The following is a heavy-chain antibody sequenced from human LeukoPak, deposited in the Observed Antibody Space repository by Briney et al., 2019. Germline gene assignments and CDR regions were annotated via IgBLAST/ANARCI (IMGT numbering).Heavy chain of an antibody. CDR2: IKQDGSEK. Sequence: GGSLRLSCAASGFTFSSYWMSWVRQAPGKGLEWVANIKQDGSEKYYVDSVKGRFTISRDNAKNSLYLQMYSLRAEDTAVYYCAREFGVVNYDWWGQGTLVTVSS. D-gene: IGHD3-3*01. CDR3: AREFGVVNYDW. V-gene: IGHV3-7*01. J-gene: IGHJ4*02. CDR1: GFTFSSYW.